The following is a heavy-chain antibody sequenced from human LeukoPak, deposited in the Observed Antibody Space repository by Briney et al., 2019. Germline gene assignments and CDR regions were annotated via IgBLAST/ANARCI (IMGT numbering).Heavy chain of an antibody. J-gene: IGHJ4*02. CDR2: INPNSGGT. D-gene: IGHD3-22*01. CDR1: GYTFTVYF. CDR3: ARELNYDSSGYYFDY. V-gene: IGHV1-2*02. Sequence: ASVKVSFKASGYTFTVYFMHWVRQAPGQGLEWMGWINPNSGGTNYAQKFQGRVTMTRDTSTSTAYMELSRLRSDDTAVYYCARELNYDSSGYYFDYWGQGTLVTVSS.